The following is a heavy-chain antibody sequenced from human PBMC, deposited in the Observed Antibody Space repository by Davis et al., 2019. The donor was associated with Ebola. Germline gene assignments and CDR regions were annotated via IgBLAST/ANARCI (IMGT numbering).Heavy chain of an antibody. CDR2: ISSSGSTI. J-gene: IGHJ2*01. CDR1: GFTFSDYY. D-gene: IGHD2-2*01. CDR3: ARVSLDCSSTSCPNWYFDL. V-gene: IGHV3-11*01. Sequence: PGGSLRLSCAASGFTFSDYYMSWIRQAPGKGLEWVSYISSSGSTIYYADSVKGRFTISRDNAKNSLYLQMNSLRAEDTAVYYCARVSLDCSSTSCPNWYFDLWGRGTLVTVSS.